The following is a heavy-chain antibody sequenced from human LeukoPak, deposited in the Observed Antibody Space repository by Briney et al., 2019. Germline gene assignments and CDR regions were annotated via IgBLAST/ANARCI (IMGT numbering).Heavy chain of an antibody. CDR2: IIPILGIT. D-gene: IGHD3-9*01. CDR1: GGTFSSYT. CDR3: ARGSVRDILTGYYFDY. Sequence: SVKVSCKASGGTFSSYTISWVRQAPGQGLEWVGRIIPILGITNYAQKFQGRVSITADKSTSTAYMELSSLRSEDTAVYYCARGSVRDILTGYYFDYWGQGTLVTVSS. V-gene: IGHV1-69*02. J-gene: IGHJ4*02.